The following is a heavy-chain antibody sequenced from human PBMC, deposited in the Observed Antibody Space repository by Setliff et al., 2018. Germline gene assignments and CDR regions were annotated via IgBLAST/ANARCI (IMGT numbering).Heavy chain of an antibody. CDR1: GGSISSYY. D-gene: IGHD6-19*01. CDR3: AREQWLDPPGYYYMDV. J-gene: IGHJ6*03. Sequence: SETLSLTCTVSGGSISSYYWSWIWQPAGEGLEWIGHIYIGGSANYNPSLKSRVTMSIDTSKNQFSLKLNSVTAADMAVYYCAREQWLDPPGYYYMDVWAKGTTVTVSS. CDR2: IYIGGSA. V-gene: IGHV4-4*07.